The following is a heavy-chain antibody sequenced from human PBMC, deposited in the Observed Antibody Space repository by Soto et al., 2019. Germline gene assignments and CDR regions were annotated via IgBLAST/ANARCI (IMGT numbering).Heavy chain of an antibody. V-gene: IGHV3-30*03. Sequence: GGSLRLSCAASGFTFSSYVMHWVRQAPGKGLEWVALISYDGSNKQYGDSVKGRFTISRDNSKNTLYLQVNSLRAEDTAVYYCAREAPGWNPFDFWGQGTQVTVSS. CDR3: AREAPGWNPFDF. D-gene: IGHD1-1*01. CDR2: ISYDGSNK. J-gene: IGHJ4*02. CDR1: GFTFSSYV.